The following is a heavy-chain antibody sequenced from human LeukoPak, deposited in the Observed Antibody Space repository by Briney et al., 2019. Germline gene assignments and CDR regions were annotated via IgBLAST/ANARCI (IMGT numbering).Heavy chain of an antibody. CDR1: GFTFRDYA. CDR3: ARGVQLWYFDY. V-gene: IGHV3-23*01. J-gene: IGHJ4*01. CDR2: ISAAGGAT. Sequence: GGSLRLSCAASGFTFRDYAINWVRQAPGKGLEWVSSISAAGGATYYADSVKGRFAISRVNSKNVVYLQMNSLRPDDTAVYYCARGVQLWYFDYWSHGTLVTVSS. D-gene: IGHD1-1*01.